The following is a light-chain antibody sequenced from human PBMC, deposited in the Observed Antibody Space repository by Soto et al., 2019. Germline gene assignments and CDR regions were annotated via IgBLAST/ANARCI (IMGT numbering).Light chain of an antibody. CDR3: QHYNSYSEA. Sequence: DIPMPQSPSTLSGSVGDIVTITCRASQTISSWLAWYPQKPGKAPKLLIYKAFTLKSGVPSRFSGSGSGTEFTLTISSLQPDDFAPYYCQHYNSYSEAFGQGTKVEL. CDR2: KAF. V-gene: IGKV1-5*03. J-gene: IGKJ1*01. CDR1: QTISSW.